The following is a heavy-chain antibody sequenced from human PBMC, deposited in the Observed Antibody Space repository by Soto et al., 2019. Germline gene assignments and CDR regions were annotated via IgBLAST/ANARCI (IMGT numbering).Heavy chain of an antibody. CDR1: GASVSSGGYY. Sequence: PSETLSLTCTVSGASVSSGGYYWNWIRQHPGKGLEWIGYFYDSGSTHYNPSLKSRVTISVDTSKNQFSLKVSSVTAADTAVYFCGRVVYSSSWYNGMDDWCQGTTGTVSS. CDR3: GRVVYSSSWYNGMDD. CDR2: FYDSGST. D-gene: IGHD6-13*01. J-gene: IGHJ6*02. V-gene: IGHV4-31*03.